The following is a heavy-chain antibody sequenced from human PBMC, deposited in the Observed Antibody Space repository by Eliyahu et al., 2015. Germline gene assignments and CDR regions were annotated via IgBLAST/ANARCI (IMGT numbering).Heavy chain of an antibody. Sequence: QVQLQQWGAGLLKPSXXLSLTCAVYGGSFSGYYWSWIRQPPGKGLEWIGEINHSGSTNYNPXLKSRVTISVDTSKNQFSLKLSSVTAADTAVYYCARGRGDYWGQGTLVTVSS. CDR1: GGSFSGYY. D-gene: IGHD3-10*01. J-gene: IGHJ4*02. CDR2: INHSGST. V-gene: IGHV4-34*01. CDR3: ARGRGDY.